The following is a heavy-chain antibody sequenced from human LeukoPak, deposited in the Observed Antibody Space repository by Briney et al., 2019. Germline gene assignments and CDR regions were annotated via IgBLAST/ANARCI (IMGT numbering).Heavy chain of an antibody. Sequence: ASVKVSCKASGYTFTSYGISWVRQAPGQGLEWMGWIGAYNGNTNYAQKLQGRVTMTTNTSTSTAYMELRSLRSDDTAVYYCARDREWYYYDSSGYEYYFDYWGQGTLVTVSS. CDR2: IGAYNGNT. V-gene: IGHV1-18*01. CDR1: GYTFTSYG. J-gene: IGHJ4*02. CDR3: ARDREWYYYDSSGYEYYFDY. D-gene: IGHD3-22*01.